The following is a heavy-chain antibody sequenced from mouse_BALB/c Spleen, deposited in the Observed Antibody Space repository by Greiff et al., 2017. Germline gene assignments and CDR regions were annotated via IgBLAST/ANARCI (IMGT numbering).Heavy chain of an antibody. D-gene: IGHD1-1*01. Sequence: EVKLMESGGGLVQPGGSLKLSCAASGFTFSSYTMSWVRQTPEKRLEWVAYISNGGGSTYYPDTVKGRFTISRDNAKNTLYLQMSSLKSEDTAMYYCARQYYYGSSPFDYWGQGTTLTVSS. J-gene: IGHJ2*01. CDR1: GFTFSSYT. CDR2: ISNGGGST. CDR3: ARQYYYGSSPFDY. V-gene: IGHV5-12-2*01.